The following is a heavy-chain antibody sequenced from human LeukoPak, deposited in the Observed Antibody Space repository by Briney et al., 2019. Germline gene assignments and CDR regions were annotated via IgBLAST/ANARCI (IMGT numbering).Heavy chain of an antibody. CDR1: GDSVSSNSAA. J-gene: IGHJ4*02. CDR3: ARESSGYSASFAPFDY. V-gene: IGHV6-1*01. CDR2: TYYRSKWYN. Sequence: SQTLSLTCAISGDSVSSNSAAWDWIRQSPSRGLEWLGRTYYRSKWYNDYAVSVKSRIIINPDTSKNHFSLQLSSVTPEDTAVYYCARESSGYSASFAPFDYWGQGTLVTVSS. D-gene: IGHD3-22*01.